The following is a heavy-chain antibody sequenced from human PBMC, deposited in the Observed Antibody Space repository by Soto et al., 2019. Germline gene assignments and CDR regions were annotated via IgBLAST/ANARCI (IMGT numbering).Heavy chain of an antibody. CDR3: ARDPGLTGTSYYYYYGMDV. CDR2: ISAYNGNT. J-gene: IGHJ6*02. D-gene: IGHD1-1*01. CDR1: GYTFTSYG. V-gene: IGHV1-18*01. Sequence: ASVKVSCKASGYTFTSYGISWVRQAPGQGLEWMGWISAYNGNTNYAQKLQGRVTMTTDTSTSTAYMELRSLRSDDTAVYYCARDPGLTGTSYYYYYGMDVWGQGTTVTVSS.